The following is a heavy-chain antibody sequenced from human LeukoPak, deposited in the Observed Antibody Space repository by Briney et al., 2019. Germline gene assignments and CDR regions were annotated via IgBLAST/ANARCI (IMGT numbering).Heavy chain of an antibody. CDR2: IIPIFGTA. V-gene: IGHV1-69*06. D-gene: IGHD6-19*01. CDR1: GGTFTSYA. Sequence: ASVKVSCKASGGTFTSYAISWVRQAPGQGLEWMGGIIPIFGTANYAQKFQGRVTITADKSTSTAYMELSSLRAEDTAVYYCARDSIAVAGKGDAFDIWGQGTMVTVSS. CDR3: ARDSIAVAGKGDAFDI. J-gene: IGHJ3*02.